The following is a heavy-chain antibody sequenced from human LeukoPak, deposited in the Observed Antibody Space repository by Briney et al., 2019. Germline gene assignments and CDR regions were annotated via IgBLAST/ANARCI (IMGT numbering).Heavy chain of an antibody. Sequence: SETLSLTCTVSGGSIRSSSYYWAWIRQPPGKGLEWIGSIYYSGSTYYNLSLKSRVTISVDTSKNQFSLNLSSVTAADTAVYYCARREIKATIDYWGQGTLVTVSS. CDR3: ARREIKATIDY. V-gene: IGHV4-39*01. J-gene: IGHJ4*02. CDR1: GGSIRSSSYY. CDR2: IYYSGST. D-gene: IGHD5-12*01.